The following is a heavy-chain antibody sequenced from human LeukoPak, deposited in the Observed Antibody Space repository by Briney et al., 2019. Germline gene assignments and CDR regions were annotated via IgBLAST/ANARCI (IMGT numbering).Heavy chain of an antibody. CDR2: INHSGST. D-gene: IGHD5-24*01. CDR1: GFTFSNYC. CDR3: ARGTLKRWLQSLTFDY. V-gene: IGHV4-34*01. J-gene: IGHJ4*02. Sequence: GSLRLSCATSGFTFSNYCMSWIRQPPGKGLDWIGEINHSGSTNYNPSLKSRVTISVDTSKNQFSLKLSSVTAADTAVYYCARGTLKRWLQSLTFDYWGQGTLVTVSS.